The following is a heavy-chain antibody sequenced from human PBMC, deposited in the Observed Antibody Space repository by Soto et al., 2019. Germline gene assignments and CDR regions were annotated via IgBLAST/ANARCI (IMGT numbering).Heavy chain of an antibody. CDR2: IYYTGNT. CDR3: ATSYGNAWYTY. D-gene: IGHD6-13*01. CDR1: GASISSGGYY. Sequence: ASETLSLTCTVSGASISSGGYYWSWIRQPPGKELEWIGCIYYTGNTHYNPSLRSRLTISVDTSKNQFSLKLTSVSVADTAVYYCATSYGNAWYTYWGQGTQVTVSS. J-gene: IGHJ4*02. V-gene: IGHV4-61*08.